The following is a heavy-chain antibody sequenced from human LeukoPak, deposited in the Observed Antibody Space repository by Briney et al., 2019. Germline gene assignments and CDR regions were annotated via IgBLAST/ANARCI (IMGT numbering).Heavy chain of an antibody. J-gene: IGHJ4*02. Sequence: SETLSLTCTVSGGSISSYYWSWIRQPPGKGLEWSGYIYYSGSTNYNPSLKSRVTLSVDTSKNQFSLKLSSVTAADTAVYYCARRSAVNTWGPLFDYWGQGTLVTVSS. V-gene: IGHV4-59*08. D-gene: IGHD4-17*01. CDR3: ARRSAVNTWGPLFDY. CDR1: GGSISSYY. CDR2: IYYSGST.